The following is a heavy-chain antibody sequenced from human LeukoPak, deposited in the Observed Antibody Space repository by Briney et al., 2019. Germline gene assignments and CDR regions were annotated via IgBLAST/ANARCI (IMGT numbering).Heavy chain of an antibody. CDR3: ARAGPIDY. CDR2: IYSGGST. V-gene: IGHV3-53*01. CDR1: GFIVSSKY. Sequence: PGGSLRLSCADSGFIVSSKYMSWVRQAPGKGLEWVSVIYSGGSTYYAASVEGRFTISTDNSKNTVYLQMSSLRVEDTAVYYCARAGPIDYWGEGTLVTVSS. J-gene: IGHJ4*02.